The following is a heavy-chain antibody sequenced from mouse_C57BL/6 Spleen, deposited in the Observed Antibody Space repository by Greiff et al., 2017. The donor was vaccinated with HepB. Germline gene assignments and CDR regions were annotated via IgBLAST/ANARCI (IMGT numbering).Heavy chain of an antibody. D-gene: IGHD1-1*01. Sequence: QVQLQQPGAELVKPGASVKLSCKASGYTFTSYWMHWVKQRPGQGLEWIGMLPPNSGSTNYNEKFKSKATLTVDKSSSTAYMQLRSLTSEDSAVYYCARGAVVATYWYFDVWGSGTTVTVSS. CDR2: LPPNSGST. CDR1: GYTFTSYW. CDR3: ARGAVVATYWYFDV. J-gene: IGHJ1*01. V-gene: IGHV1-64*01.